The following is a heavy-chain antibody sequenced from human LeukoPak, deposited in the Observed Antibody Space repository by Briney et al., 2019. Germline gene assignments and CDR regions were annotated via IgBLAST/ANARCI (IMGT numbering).Heavy chain of an antibody. V-gene: IGHV3-33*01. J-gene: IGHJ6*02. CDR3: ARDPLYCSGGSCYPNSYYYYGMDV. CDR2: IWYDGSNK. Sequence: GGSLRLSCAASGFTFSSYGMHWVRQAPGKGLEWVAVIWYDGSNKYYADSVKGRFTISRDNSKNTRYLQMNSLRAEDTAVYYCARDPLYCSGGSCYPNSYYYYGMDVWGQGTTVTVSS. D-gene: IGHD2-15*01. CDR1: GFTFSSYG.